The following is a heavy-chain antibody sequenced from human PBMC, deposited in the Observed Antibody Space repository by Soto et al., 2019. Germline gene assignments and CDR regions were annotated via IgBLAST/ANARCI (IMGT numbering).Heavy chain of an antibody. CDR1: GYTFTSYY. D-gene: IGHD5-12*01. CDR2: INPSGGST. CDR3: AREYSGDDDRSNYMDV. V-gene: IGHV1-46*03. J-gene: IGHJ6*03. Sequence: KQLSASVKVSCKASGYTFTSYYMHWVRQAPGQGLEWMGIINPSGGSTSYAQKFQGRVTMTRDTSTSTVYMELSSLRSEDTAVYYCAREYSGDDDRSNYMDVWGKGTTVTVSS.